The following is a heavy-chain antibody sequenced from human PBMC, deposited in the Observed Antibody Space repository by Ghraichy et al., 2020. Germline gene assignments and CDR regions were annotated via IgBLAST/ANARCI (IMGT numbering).Heavy chain of an antibody. V-gene: IGHV4-4*02. CDR1: GVSIDSNDW. Sequence: SETLTLTCAVSGVSIDSNDWWSWVRQSPEKGLEWIGEIYHRGSTNYNPSLKGRVTISIDKSKNHFSLRLTSVTAADTAVYLCARVVQGLNTYYLDSWGQGALVIVST. CDR2: IYHRGST. D-gene: IGHD1/OR15-1a*01. J-gene: IGHJ4*02. CDR3: ARVVQGLNTYYLDS.